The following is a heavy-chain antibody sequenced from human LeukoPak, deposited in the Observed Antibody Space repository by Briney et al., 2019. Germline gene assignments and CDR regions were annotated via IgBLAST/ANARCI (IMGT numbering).Heavy chain of an antibody. V-gene: IGHV1-24*01. CDR1: GYTLTELS. Sequence: ASVKVSCKVSGYTLTELSMHWVRQAPGKGLEWMGGFDPEDGETIYAQKFQGRVTMTEDTSTDTAYMELSSLRPEDTAVYYCARVKRKGVTIFGVVIGHDAFDIWGQGTMVTVSS. J-gene: IGHJ3*02. D-gene: IGHD3-3*01. CDR3: ARVKRKGVTIFGVVIGHDAFDI. CDR2: FDPEDGET.